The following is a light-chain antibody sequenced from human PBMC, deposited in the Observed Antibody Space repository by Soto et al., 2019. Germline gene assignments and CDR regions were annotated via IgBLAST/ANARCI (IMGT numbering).Light chain of an antibody. V-gene: IGKV1-39*01. J-gene: IGKJ3*01. CDR3: QHSYTSPFT. CDR1: QSISRY. CDR2: AAS. Sequence: DIQMTQSPSSLSASVGDRITITCRASQSISRYLNWYQQKPGKPPNLLIYAASNLQSGVPSRFSGSGSGTDFTRTISSLQPEDFATYHCQHSYTSPFTFGPGTKVDIK.